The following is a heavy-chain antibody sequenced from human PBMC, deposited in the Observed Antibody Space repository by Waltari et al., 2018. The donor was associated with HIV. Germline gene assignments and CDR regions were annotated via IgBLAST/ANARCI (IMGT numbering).Heavy chain of an antibody. CDR1: GSIFSDFA. V-gene: IGHV3-30*01. CDR3: AREGIVAAPFDF. Sequence: QVQLLESGGGLVPPGGSLRLSCAASGSIFSDFAIHWVRQAPGKGLEWVAVISRDGSSKYYADSVQGRFTISRDNSKNSLHLHMNSLRPKDTAVYYCAREGIVAAPFDFWGLGTLVTVSS. CDR2: ISRDGSSK. J-gene: IGHJ4*02. D-gene: IGHD2-15*01.